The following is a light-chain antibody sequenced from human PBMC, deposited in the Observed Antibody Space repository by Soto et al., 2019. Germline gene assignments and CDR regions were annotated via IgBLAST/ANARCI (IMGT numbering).Light chain of an antibody. J-gene: IGKJ1*01. CDR2: AAS. Sequence: DIQMTQSPSSLSASVGDRVTITCRASQSISSYLNWYRQKPGKAPKLLIYAASSLQSGVPSRFSGSGSGTEFTLTISSLQPEDFATYYCKQSYSTPPYTFGQGTKVEIK. CDR3: KQSYSTPPYT. V-gene: IGKV1-39*01. CDR1: QSISSY.